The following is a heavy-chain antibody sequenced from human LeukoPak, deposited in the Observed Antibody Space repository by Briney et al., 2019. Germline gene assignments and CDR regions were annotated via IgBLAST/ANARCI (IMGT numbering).Heavy chain of an antibody. CDR3: AKALPRYYDLWSGYPTA. V-gene: IGHV3-9*01. CDR2: ISWNSGSI. CDR1: GFTFDDYA. J-gene: IGHJ5*02. D-gene: IGHD3-3*01. Sequence: GRSLRLSCAASGFTFDDYAMHWVRQAPGKGLEWVSGISWNSGSIGYADSVKGRFTISRDNAKNSLYLQMNSLRAEDTALYYCAKALPRYYDLWSGYPTAWGQGTLVTVSS.